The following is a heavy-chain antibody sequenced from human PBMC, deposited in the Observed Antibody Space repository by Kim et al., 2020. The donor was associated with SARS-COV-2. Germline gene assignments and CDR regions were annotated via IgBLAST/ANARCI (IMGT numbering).Heavy chain of an antibody. D-gene: IGHD6-6*01. Sequence: SVKGRFTISRDNSKNTLYLQMNSLRAEDTAVYYCARNGRGQLVSGYYFDYWGQGTLVTVSS. CDR3: ARNGRGQLVSGYYFDY. J-gene: IGHJ4*02. V-gene: IGHV3-30*07.